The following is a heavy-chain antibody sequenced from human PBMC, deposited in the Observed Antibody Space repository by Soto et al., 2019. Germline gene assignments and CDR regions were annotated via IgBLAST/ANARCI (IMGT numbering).Heavy chain of an antibody. CDR1: GFTFSTYT. D-gene: IGHD3-10*01. CDR3: ARDLFGGTPKTRYHYYMDV. Sequence: GGSLRLSCAASGFTFSTYTMRWVRQAPGKGLEWVSVIYSGGTTYYTDSVKGRFTISRDNTKNTLYLQMNSLRAEDTAVYYCARDLFGGTPKTRYHYYMDVWGTGTTVTVSS. V-gene: IGHV3-66*01. CDR2: IYSGGTT. J-gene: IGHJ6*03.